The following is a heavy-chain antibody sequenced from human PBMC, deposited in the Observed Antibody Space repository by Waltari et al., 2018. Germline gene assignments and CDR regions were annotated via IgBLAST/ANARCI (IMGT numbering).Heavy chain of an antibody. V-gene: IGHV3-9*01. J-gene: IGHJ4*02. CDR3: AKGHSGSYGLKD. Sequence: EVQLVESGGGLVQPGRSVRLSCAVSGFKLDDHAMHWVRQAPGKGLEWVSGISWNSDNIGYADSVKGRFTISRDNAKNSLYLQMNSLRPEDTALYYCAKGHSGSYGLKDWGQGTLVTVSS. CDR2: ISWNSDNI. D-gene: IGHD1-26*01. CDR1: GFKLDDHA.